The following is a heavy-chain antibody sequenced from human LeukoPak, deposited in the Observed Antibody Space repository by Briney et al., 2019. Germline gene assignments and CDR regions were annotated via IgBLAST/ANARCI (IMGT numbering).Heavy chain of an antibody. D-gene: IGHD2-2*01. J-gene: IGHJ6*02. CDR2: ISSSSSYI. Sequence: GGSLRLSCAASGFTFSSYSMNWVRQAPGKGLEWVSSISSSSSYIYYADSVKGRLTISRDNSKNTLYLQMNSLRAEDTAVYYCAKDALKYCSSTSCSYYYYGMDVWGQGTTVTVSS. V-gene: IGHV3-21*04. CDR1: GFTFSSYS. CDR3: AKDALKYCSSTSCSYYYYGMDV.